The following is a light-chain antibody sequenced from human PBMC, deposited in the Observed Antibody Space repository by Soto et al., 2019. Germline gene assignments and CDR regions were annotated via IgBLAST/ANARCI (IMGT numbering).Light chain of an antibody. CDR2: DAS. V-gene: IGKV3-11*01. Sequence: DIVLIQSPATLSLSPGERATLSCRASQSVSSSLAWYQQNPGQAPRLLIFDASNRATGIPVRFSGSGSGTDFTLTISSLEPEDFATYYCLQHNTFPWTFGQGTKVEIQ. CDR3: LQHNTFPWT. J-gene: IGKJ1*01. CDR1: QSVSSS.